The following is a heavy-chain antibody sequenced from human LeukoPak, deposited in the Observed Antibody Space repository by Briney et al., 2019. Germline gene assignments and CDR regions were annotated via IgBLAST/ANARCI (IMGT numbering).Heavy chain of an antibody. CDR1: GFTFRSHG. CDR2: IWYDGSNK. J-gene: IGHJ6*04. CDR3: ADQDV. Sequence: GGSLRLSCAASGFTFRSHGMHWVRQAPGKGLEWVAVIWYDGSNKYYADSVKGRFTISRDNSKNTLYLQMNSLRAEDTAVYYCADQDVWGKGTTVTVSS. V-gene: IGHV3-33*01.